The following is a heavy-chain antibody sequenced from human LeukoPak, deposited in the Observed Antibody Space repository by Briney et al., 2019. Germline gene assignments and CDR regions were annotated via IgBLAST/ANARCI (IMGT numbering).Heavy chain of an antibody. CDR3: ARGRYCSSTSCYTFDI. CDR2: INHSGST. V-gene: IGHV4-34*01. Sequence: KSSETLSLTCAVYGGSFSGYYWSWIRQPPGKGLEWIGEINHSGSTNYNPSLKSRVTISVDTSKNQFSLKLSSVTAADTAVYYCARGRYCSSTSCYTFDIWGQGTMVTVSS. D-gene: IGHD2-2*02. J-gene: IGHJ3*02. CDR1: GGSFSGYY.